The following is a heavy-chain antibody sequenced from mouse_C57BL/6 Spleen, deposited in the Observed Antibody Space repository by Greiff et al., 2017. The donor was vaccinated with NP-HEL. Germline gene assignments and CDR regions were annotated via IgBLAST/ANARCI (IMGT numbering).Heavy chain of an antibody. Sequence: VQLQQSGPELVKPGASVKISCKASGYTFTDYYMNWVKQSHGKSLEWIGDINPNNGGTSYNQKFKGKATLTVDKSSSTAYMELRSLTSEDSAVYYCARLSRYAMDYWGQGTSVTVSS. J-gene: IGHJ4*01. CDR3: ARLSRYAMDY. CDR1: GYTFTDYY. V-gene: IGHV1-26*01. CDR2: INPNNGGT.